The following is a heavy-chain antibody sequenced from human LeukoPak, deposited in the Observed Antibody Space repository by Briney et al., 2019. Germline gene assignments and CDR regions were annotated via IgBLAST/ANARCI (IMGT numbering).Heavy chain of an antibody. CDR1: GGSFSGYY. CDR3: ASGYYYDSSGYYYRIENGVYYFDY. J-gene: IGHJ4*02. CDR2: INHSGST. D-gene: IGHD3-22*01. Sequence: PSETLSLTCAVYGGSFSGYYWSWIRQPPGKGLEWIGEINHSGSTNYNPSLKGRVTISVDTSKNQFSLKLSSVTAADTAVYYCASGYYYDSSGYYYRIENGVYYFDYWGQGTLVTVSS. V-gene: IGHV4-34*01.